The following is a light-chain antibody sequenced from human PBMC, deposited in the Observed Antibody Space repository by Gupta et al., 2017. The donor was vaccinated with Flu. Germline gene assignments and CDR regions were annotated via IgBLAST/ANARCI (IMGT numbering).Light chain of an antibody. V-gene: IGKV1-39*01. CDR2: RAA. CDR1: QSISNY. CDR3: QQSESSPLLT. Sequence: SSLVASVGDRGTITCRASQSISNYLIWYQKKPREAPKLLVYRAASCQSGVSSRFSGSGSGKDLTLTISSRQPEDCACYCCQQSESSPLLTFGHGTKVDIK. J-gene: IGKJ1*01.